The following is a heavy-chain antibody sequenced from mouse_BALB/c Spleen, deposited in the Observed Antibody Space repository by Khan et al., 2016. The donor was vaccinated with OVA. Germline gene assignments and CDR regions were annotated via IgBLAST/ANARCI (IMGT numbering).Heavy chain of an antibody. Sequence: EVQLQESGTVLARPGASVKMSCKASGYTFTSYWMHWVKQRPGLGLEWIGAIYPGNSDINYNQKFKGKAKLTAVTSTSTAYMELNSLTNEDSAVYYCTRNGFGNYESWDYWGPGTTLTVSS. V-gene: IGHV1-5*01. J-gene: IGHJ2*01. CDR2: IYPGNSDI. CDR1: GYTFTSYW. D-gene: IGHD2-1*01. CDR3: TRNGFGNYESWDY.